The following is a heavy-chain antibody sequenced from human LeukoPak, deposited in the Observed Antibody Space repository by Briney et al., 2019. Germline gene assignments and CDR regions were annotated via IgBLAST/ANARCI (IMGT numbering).Heavy chain of an antibody. CDR1: GFTFSSSA. Sequence: GGSLRLSCAASGFTFSSSAMSWVRQAPGEGLEWVSAISGSGGSTYYADSVKGRFTISRDNSKNTLYLQMNSLRAEDTAVYYCATFEYYYGSGSYPSWGQGTLVTVSS. V-gene: IGHV3-23*01. D-gene: IGHD3-10*01. CDR2: ISGSGGST. CDR3: ATFEYYYGSGSYPS. J-gene: IGHJ5*02.